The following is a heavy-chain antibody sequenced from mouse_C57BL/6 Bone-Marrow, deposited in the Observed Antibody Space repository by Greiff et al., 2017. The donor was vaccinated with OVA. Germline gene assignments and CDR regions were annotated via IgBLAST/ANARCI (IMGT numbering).Heavy chain of an antibody. D-gene: IGHD4-1*01. CDR2: IDPSDSYT. Sequence: VKLQQPGAELVKPGASVKLSCKASGYTFTSYWMQWVKQRPGQGLEWIGEIDPSDSYTNYNHKFKGKATLTVDTSSTTAYMLLSSLTSEDAAVYCCFNWVYFDYWGQGTTLTVSS. J-gene: IGHJ2*01. CDR3: FNWVYFDY. V-gene: IGHV1-50*01. CDR1: GYTFTSYW.